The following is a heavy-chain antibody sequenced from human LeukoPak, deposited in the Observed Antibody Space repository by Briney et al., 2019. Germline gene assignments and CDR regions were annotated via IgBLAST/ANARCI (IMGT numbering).Heavy chain of an antibody. CDR2: IKQDGYEK. CDR3: ARDRYCTGGSCSADY. V-gene: IGHV3-7*03. J-gene: IGHJ4*02. CDR1: GFTFGSYW. D-gene: IGHD2-15*01. Sequence: PGGSLRLSCGASGFTFGSYWMSWVSQAPGKGLEWVASIKQDGYEKYYVDSVKGRFIISRDNAKNSLYVRMNSLRAEDTAIYYCARDRYCTGGSCSADYWGPRTLVTVSS.